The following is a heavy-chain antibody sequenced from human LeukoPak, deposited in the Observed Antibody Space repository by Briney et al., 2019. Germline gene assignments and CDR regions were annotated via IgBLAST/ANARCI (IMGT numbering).Heavy chain of an antibody. Sequence: GGSLRLSCAASGXTFSSYWMHWVRQAPGKGLVXXSRISTDGSSTSYAXSXKGRXTIPRDNAKNTLYVQMNGLRAEDTAVYYCAKGEQWLEYFQHWGQGTLVTVSS. CDR1: GXTFSSYW. D-gene: IGHD6-19*01. CDR3: AKGEQWLEYFQH. J-gene: IGHJ1*01. CDR2: ISTDGSST. V-gene: IGHV3-74*01.